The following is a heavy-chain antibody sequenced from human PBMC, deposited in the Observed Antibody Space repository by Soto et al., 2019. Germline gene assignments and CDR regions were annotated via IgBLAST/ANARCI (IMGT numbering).Heavy chain of an antibody. D-gene: IGHD3-22*01. V-gene: IGHV4-34*01. J-gene: IGHJ4*02. CDR3: ARGVVVITTNFDY. Sequence: QVQLQQWGAGLLKPSETLSLTCAVYGGSFSGYYWSWIRQPPGKGLEWIGEINHSGSTNYNPSLKSRVTTSVDTSKNQFSLKLSSVTAADTAVYYCARGVVVITTNFDYWGQGTLVTVSS. CDR2: INHSGST. CDR1: GGSFSGYY.